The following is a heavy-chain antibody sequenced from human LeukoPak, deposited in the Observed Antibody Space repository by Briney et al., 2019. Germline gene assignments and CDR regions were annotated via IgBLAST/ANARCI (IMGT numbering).Heavy chain of an antibody. D-gene: IGHD2-15*01. CDR1: GYTFTDYY. J-gene: IGHJ3*02. V-gene: IGHV1-2*02. Sequence: ASVKVSCKASGYTFTDYYIHWVRQAPGQGLEWMGWINPDSGGTNYAQKLQGRVTMTTDTSTSTAYMELRSLRSDDTAVYYCARDPLGYCSGGSCNPAFDIWGQGTMVTVSS. CDR3: ARDPLGYCSGGSCNPAFDI. CDR2: INPDSGGT.